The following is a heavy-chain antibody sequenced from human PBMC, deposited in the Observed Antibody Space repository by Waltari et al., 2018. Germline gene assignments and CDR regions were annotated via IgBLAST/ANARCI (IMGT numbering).Heavy chain of an antibody. CDR1: GYTFTSYY. J-gene: IGHJ6*03. V-gene: IGHV1-46*01. CDR3: ARRFLEWLDPDYYYYYMDV. D-gene: IGHD3-3*01. CDR2: INPSGGST. Sequence: QVQLVQSGAEVKKPGASVKVSCKASGYTFTSYYMHWVRQAPGQGLEWMGIINPSGGSTSYAQKFQGRVTMTRDTSTSTVYMELSSLRSEDTAVYYCARRFLEWLDPDYYYYYMDVWGKGTTVTVSS.